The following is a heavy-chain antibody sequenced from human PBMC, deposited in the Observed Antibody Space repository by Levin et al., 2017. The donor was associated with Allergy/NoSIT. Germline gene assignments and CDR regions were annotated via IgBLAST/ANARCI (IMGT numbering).Heavy chain of an antibody. V-gene: IGHV3-23*01. CDR3: AKSYGSGSYYSDPSHATDY. Sequence: LSLTCAASGFTFSSYAMSWVRQAPGKGLEWVSAISGSGGSTYYADSVKGRFTISRDNSKNTLYLQMNSLRAEDTAVYYCAKSYGSGSYYSDPSHATDYWGQGTLVTVSS. CDR2: ISGSGGST. D-gene: IGHD3-10*01. CDR1: GFTFSSYA. J-gene: IGHJ4*02.